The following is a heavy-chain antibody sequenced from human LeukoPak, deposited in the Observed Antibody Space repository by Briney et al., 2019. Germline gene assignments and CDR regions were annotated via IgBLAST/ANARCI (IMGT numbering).Heavy chain of an antibody. D-gene: IGHD5-18*01. CDR2: IYYRGGT. V-gene: IGHV4-59*01. Sequence: SETLSLTCTVSGGSISSYYWSWIRQPPGKGLEWIGYIYYRGGTNYNPSLKSRVTISVDTSKNQFSLKLTSVTAADTALYYCAGERGYRYGVDYWGQGTLVTVSS. J-gene: IGHJ4*02. CDR1: GGSISSYY. CDR3: AGERGYRYGVDY.